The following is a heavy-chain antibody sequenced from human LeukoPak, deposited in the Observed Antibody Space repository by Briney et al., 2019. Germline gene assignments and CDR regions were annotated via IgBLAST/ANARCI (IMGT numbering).Heavy chain of an antibody. J-gene: IGHJ3*02. Sequence: PSETLSLTCTVSGGSISNYYWNWIRQPPGKGLEWIGYIYYTGNTNYNPSLKSRVTISVDTSKNQFSLKLSSVTAADTAVYYCARRLYSTDAFDIWGQGTMVTVSS. V-gene: IGHV4-59*08. CDR1: GGSISNYY. D-gene: IGHD3-3*01. CDR2: IYYTGNT. CDR3: ARRLYSTDAFDI.